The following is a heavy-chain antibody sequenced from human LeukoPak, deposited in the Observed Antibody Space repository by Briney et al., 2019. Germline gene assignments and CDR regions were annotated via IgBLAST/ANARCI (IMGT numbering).Heavy chain of an antibody. D-gene: IGHD4-17*01. V-gene: IGHV1-18*01. J-gene: IGHJ6*02. CDR2: ISAYNGNT. CDR1: GYTFTSYG. Sequence: GPVKVSCKASGYTFTSYGISWVRQAPGQGLEWMGWISAYNGNTNYAQKLQGRVTMTTDTSTSTAYMELRSLRSDDTAVYYCARGREYHYGDYHYYYGMDVWGQGTTVTVSS. CDR3: ARGREYHYGDYHYYYGMDV.